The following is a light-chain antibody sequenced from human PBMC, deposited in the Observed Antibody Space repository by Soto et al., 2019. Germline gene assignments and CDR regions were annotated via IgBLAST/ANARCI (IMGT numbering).Light chain of an antibody. CDR1: QGIRND. Sequence: AIQMTQSPSSLSASVGDRVTITCRASQGIRNDLGWYQQKPGKAPNLLIYAASNLESGVPSRFSGSGSGTDLPLTISRLQPEDFATYYCLQDYHCPRTFGQGTKVEIK. J-gene: IGKJ1*01. CDR2: AAS. V-gene: IGKV1-6*01. CDR3: LQDYHCPRT.